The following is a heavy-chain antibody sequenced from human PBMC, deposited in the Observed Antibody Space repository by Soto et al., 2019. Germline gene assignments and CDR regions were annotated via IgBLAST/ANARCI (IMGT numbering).Heavy chain of an antibody. Sequence: SVKVSCKTSGFTLSSSAVQWVRQARGQRLEWIGCLVAGSGNTHYAQRFQERVTLTRDMSTSTAYLELSSLRSEDTAVYYCAAEPYYYDSSNYYSFDHWGQGTLVTVSS. CDR3: AAEPYYYDSSNYYSFDH. CDR2: LVAGSGNT. J-gene: IGHJ4*02. V-gene: IGHV1-58*01. CDR1: GFTLSSSA. D-gene: IGHD3-22*01.